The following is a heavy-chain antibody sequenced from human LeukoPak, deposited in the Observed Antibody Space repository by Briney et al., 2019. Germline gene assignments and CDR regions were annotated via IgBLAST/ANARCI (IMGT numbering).Heavy chain of an antibody. CDR1: GFTVSSYF. J-gene: IGHJ3*02. CDR2: IHSGGST. CDR3: ARGGSSGNDYSSFDI. V-gene: IGHV3-53*04. Sequence: VGSLRLSCAASGFTVSSYFMSWVRQAPGKGLEWVSVIHSGGSTLYADSVKGRFTISRHNSKNTLYLQVNSLRAEDTAVYFCARGGSSGNDYSSFDIWGQGTMVTVSS. D-gene: IGHD5-12*01.